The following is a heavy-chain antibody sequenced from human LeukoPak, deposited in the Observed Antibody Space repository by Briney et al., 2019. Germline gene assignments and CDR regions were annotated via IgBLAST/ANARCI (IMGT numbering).Heavy chain of an antibody. CDR3: ARHETYYDSSGYYRVFDY. CDR2: IYYSGST. V-gene: IGHV4-59*08. D-gene: IGHD3-22*01. CDR1: GGSISSYY. J-gene: IGHJ4*02. Sequence: SETLSLTCTVSGGSISSYYWSWIRQPPGKGLEWIGYIYYSGSTNYNPSLKSRVTISVDTSKNQSSLKLSSVTAADTAVYYCARHETYYDSSGYYRVFDYWGQGTLVTVSS.